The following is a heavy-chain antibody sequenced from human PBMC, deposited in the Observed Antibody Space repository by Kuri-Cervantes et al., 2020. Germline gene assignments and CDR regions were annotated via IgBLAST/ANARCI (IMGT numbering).Heavy chain of an antibody. Sequence: GESLKISCAASGFTFSSYWMSWVRQAPGKGLEWVANIKQDGSEKYYADSVKGRFTISRDNAKNSLYLQMNSLRAEDTALYYCAKDIRGGYTSHYFDYWGQGTLVTVSS. D-gene: IGHD3-22*01. J-gene: IGHJ4*02. V-gene: IGHV3-7*03. CDR1: GFTFSSYW. CDR2: IKQDGSEK. CDR3: AKDIRGGYTSHYFDY.